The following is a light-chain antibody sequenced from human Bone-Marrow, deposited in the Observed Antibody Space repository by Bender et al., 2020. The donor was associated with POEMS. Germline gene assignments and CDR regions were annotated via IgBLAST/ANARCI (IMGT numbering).Light chain of an antibody. CDR1: SSDVGSYNL. CDR3: SSFAGGNIYV. CDR2: EAN. J-gene: IGLJ1*01. V-gene: IGLV2-23*01. Sequence: QSALTQPASVSGSPGQTITISCTGTSSDVGSYNLVSWYQQHPGKAPKLMIYEANKRPSGVSNRFSGSKSGNTASLTISGLQAEDEADYYCSSFAGGNIYVFGTGTKVTVL.